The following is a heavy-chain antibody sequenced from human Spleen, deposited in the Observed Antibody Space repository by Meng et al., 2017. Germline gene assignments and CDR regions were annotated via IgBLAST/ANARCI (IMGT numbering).Heavy chain of an antibody. Sequence: GESLKIFCAASGLTVSSNYMSWVRQAPGKGLEWVSVIYSDDSTFYADSVKGRFTFSRDNSKNTVYLQMNSLRAEDTAVYYCASQRPYSSSWYAFDIWGQGAMVTVSS. CDR3: ASQRPYSSSWYAFDI. CDR1: GLTVSSNY. D-gene: IGHD6-13*01. CDR2: IYSDDST. V-gene: IGHV3-53*01. J-gene: IGHJ3*02.